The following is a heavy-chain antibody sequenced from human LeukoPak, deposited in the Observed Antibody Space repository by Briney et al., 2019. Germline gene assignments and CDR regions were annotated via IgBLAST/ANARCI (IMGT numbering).Heavy chain of an antibody. V-gene: IGHV1-46*01. Sequence: ASVKVSCKASGYTFTSYYMHWVRQVPGQGLEWMGIINPGRGNTNYAQDFHGRVTLTRDTSTSTIYMELSSLRSEDTAVYYCARDRDWGSSDPFDYWGQGTLVTVSS. CDR1: GYTFTSYY. J-gene: IGHJ4*02. D-gene: IGHD7-27*01. CDR2: INPGRGNT. CDR3: ARDRDWGSSDPFDY.